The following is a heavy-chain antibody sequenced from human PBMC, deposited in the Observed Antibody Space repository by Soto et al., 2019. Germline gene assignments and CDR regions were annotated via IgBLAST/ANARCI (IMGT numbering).Heavy chain of an antibody. CDR1: GYTFTDYY. Sequence: ASVKVSCKASGYTFTDYYMHWVRQAPGQGLEWMGWINPILGTANYAQKFQARVTITADESTSTAYMELSSLRSDDTAVYYCARVKGSGWLNWFDPWGQGTPVTVLL. CDR2: INPILGTA. J-gene: IGHJ5*02. CDR3: ARVKGSGWLNWFDP. D-gene: IGHD6-19*01. V-gene: IGHV1-69*11.